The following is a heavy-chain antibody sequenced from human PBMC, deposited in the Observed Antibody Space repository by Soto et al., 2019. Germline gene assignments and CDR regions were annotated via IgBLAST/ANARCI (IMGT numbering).Heavy chain of an antibody. CDR2: INPNSGGT. D-gene: IGHD3-16*01. CDR1: GYTFTGYY. J-gene: IGHJ5*02. Sequence: ASVKVSCKASGYTFTGYYMHWVRQAPGQGLGWMGWINPNSGGTNYAQKFQGRVTMTRDTSISTAYMELSSLRSGDTAIYYCARMATFGSLNWFDPWGQGTLVTVSS. V-gene: IGHV1-2*02. CDR3: ARMATFGSLNWFDP.